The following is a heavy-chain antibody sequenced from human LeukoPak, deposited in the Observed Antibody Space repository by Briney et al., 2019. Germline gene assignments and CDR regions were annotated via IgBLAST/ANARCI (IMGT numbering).Heavy chain of an antibody. CDR3: AKDDSNNYYEY. CDR2: ISHDGGNK. J-gene: IGHJ4*02. CDR1: GFTFSNSW. V-gene: IGHV3-7*01. D-gene: IGHD2-15*01. Sequence: GGSLRLSCAASGFTFSNSWMTWVRQAPGKGLEWVASISHDGGNKQYAESIKGRLTISRDNVKNSLYLEINSLRADDRAIYYCAKDDSNNYYEYWGQGTLVTVSA.